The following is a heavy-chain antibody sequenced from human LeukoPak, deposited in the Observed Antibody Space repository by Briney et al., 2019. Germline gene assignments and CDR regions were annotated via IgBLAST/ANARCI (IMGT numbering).Heavy chain of an antibody. J-gene: IGHJ6*03. V-gene: IGHV4-34*01. Sequence: IPSETLSLTCAVYGGSFSGYYWSWLRQPPGKGLEWIGEINHSGSTNYNPSLKSRVTISVDTSKNQFSLKLSSVTAADTAVYYCARAKILLSNYYYYMDVWGKGTTVTVSS. CDR1: GGSFSGYY. CDR2: INHSGST. D-gene: IGHD2/OR15-2a*01. CDR3: ARAKILLSNYYYYMDV.